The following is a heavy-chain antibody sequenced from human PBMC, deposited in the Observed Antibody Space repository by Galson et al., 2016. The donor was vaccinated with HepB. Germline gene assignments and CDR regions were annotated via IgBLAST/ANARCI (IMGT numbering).Heavy chain of an antibody. D-gene: IGHD2-8*02. J-gene: IGHJ4*02. Sequence: SLRLSCAASGFTFTSYSMTWVRQAPGKGLEWMGNINRDGSETNYVDSVKGRFTISRDNAKNSLFLQMNSLRVGDTAVYYCTRGNLVGYWGQGTLVIVSS. V-gene: IGHV3-7*01. CDR2: INRDGSET. CDR1: GFTFTSYS. CDR3: TRGNLVGY.